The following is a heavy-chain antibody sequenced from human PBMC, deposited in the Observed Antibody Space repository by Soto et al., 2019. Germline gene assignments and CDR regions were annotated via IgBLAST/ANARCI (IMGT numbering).Heavy chain of an antibody. CDR2: VFYTGNT. J-gene: IGHJ4*02. CDR1: GCSVSSFH. D-gene: IGHD1-26*01. Sequence: PXETLSLTCTVSGCSVSSFHWSWIRQSPGKGLEWIGYVFYTGNTKYNPALKRRVTISVDTSKKQFSLKLSSVSAADTGLYYCARSYSGTFYGYDIWGQGILVTSPQ. V-gene: IGHV4-59*02. CDR3: ARSYSGTFYGYDI.